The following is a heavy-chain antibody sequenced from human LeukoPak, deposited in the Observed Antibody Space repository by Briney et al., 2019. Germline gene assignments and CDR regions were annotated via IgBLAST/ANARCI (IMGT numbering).Heavy chain of an antibody. J-gene: IGHJ5*02. V-gene: IGHV3-21*04. CDR2: ISSSSSYI. CDR1: GFTFSSYS. CDR3: ARVGRNVVVVAATYSNWFEP. D-gene: IGHD2-15*01. Sequence: PVGSLRLSCAASGFTFSSYSMNWVRQAPGKGLEWVSAISSSSSYIYYADSVKGRFTISRDNAKNSLYLQMNSLRAEDTAVYYCARVGRNVVVVAATYSNWFEPWGQGTLVTVSS.